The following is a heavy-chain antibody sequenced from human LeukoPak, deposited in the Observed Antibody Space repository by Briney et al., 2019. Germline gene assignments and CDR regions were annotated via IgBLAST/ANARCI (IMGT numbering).Heavy chain of an antibody. CDR2: ISGSGGST. CDR3: AKDFGWAGTSNWFDP. D-gene: IGHD1-7*01. J-gene: IGHJ5*02. CDR1: GFTFSSYA. Sequence: GGSLRLSCAASGFTFSSYAMSWVRQAPWKGLEWVSAISGSGGSTYYADSVKGRFTISRDNSKNTLYLQMNSLRAEDTAVYYCAKDFGWAGTSNWFDPWGQGTLVTVSS. V-gene: IGHV3-23*01.